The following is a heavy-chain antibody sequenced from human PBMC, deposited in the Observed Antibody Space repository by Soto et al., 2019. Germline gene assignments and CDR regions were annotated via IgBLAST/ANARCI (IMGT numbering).Heavy chain of an antibody. V-gene: IGHV1-69*05. CDR2: IIPIFGTA. D-gene: IGHD3-16*01. CDR1: GGTFSSYA. Sequence: QVQLVQSGAEVKKPGSSVKVSCKASGGTFSSYAISWVRQAPGQGLEWMGGIIPIFGTANYAQKFQGRVTITSDESTSTVYMDMSSFRSEDTAVYYAARDGAVNRNWFDPWGQRTLVTVSS. CDR3: ARDGAVNRNWFDP. J-gene: IGHJ5*02.